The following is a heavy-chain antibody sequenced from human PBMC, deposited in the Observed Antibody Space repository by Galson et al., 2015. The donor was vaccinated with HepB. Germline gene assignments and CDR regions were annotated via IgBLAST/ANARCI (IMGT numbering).Heavy chain of an antibody. CDR1: GFNFDGHA. CDR2: ISWNSDPL. D-gene: IGHD3-16*01. Sequence: SLRLSCAASGFNFDGHAMHWVRQAPGKGLEWVSGISWNSDPLGYADSVQGRFTISRDNGKNSLYLQMNSLRLEDTALYYCAKGGRYYFDYCGLGTLVTVSS. CDR3: AKGGRYYFDY. J-gene: IGHJ4*02. V-gene: IGHV3-9*01.